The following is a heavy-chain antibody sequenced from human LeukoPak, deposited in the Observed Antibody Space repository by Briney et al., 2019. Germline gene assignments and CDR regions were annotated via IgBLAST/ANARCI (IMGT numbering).Heavy chain of an antibody. CDR3: AKDRFVKGSGWYNWFDP. D-gene: IGHD6-19*01. V-gene: IGHV3-30*02. CDR2: IRYDGSNK. J-gene: IGHJ5*02. Sequence: GGSLRLSCAASGSTFSSYGMHWVRQAPGKGLEWVAFIRYDGSNKYYADSVKGRFTISRDNSKNTLYLQMNSLRAEDTAVYYCAKDRFVKGSGWYNWFDPWGQGTLVTVSS. CDR1: GSTFSSYG.